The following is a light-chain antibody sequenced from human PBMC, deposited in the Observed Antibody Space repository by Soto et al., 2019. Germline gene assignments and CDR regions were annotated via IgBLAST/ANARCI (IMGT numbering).Light chain of an antibody. V-gene: IGLV1-40*01. CDR2: RNN. CDR3: QSYDTRLSGPV. CDR1: SSNIGAHYD. Sequence: QSVLTQSPSVSGAPGQRVTISCTGSSSNIGAHYDVHWYQQLPGTAPKLLIYRNNNRPSGVPDRFSGSKSGTSASLAITGLQAEDEADYYCQSYDTRLSGPVFGGGTKLTVL. J-gene: IGLJ3*02.